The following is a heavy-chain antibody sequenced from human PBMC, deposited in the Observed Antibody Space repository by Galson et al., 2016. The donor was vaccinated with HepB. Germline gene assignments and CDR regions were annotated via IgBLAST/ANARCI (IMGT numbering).Heavy chain of an antibody. J-gene: IGHJ4*02. D-gene: IGHD6-13*01. V-gene: IGHV3-74*01. Sequence: SLRLSCAASGFSFSSYWMNWVRQAPGKGLVWVSRINSDGSSTSNADSVKGRLTISRDNAKNTLYLQMNSLRAEDTAVYYCARDGSKYSSTDYFDYWGQGTLVTVSS. CDR2: INSDGSST. CDR1: GFSFSSYW. CDR3: ARDGSKYSSTDYFDY.